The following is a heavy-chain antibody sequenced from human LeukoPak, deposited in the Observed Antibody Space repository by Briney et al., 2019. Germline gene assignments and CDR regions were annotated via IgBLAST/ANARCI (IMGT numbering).Heavy chain of an antibody. J-gene: IGHJ4*02. CDR2: IWSDGSKT. CDR1: GLTLNTFG. V-gene: IGHV3-33*01. D-gene: IGHD6-19*01. CDR3: ARDGSGWSADY. Sequence: GGSLRLSCVASGLTLNTFGMHWVRRTPGKGLEWVGVIWSDGSKTWYADSMKGRFTVFRDNSKNTLYLQLNSLRVEDTAVYYCARDGSGWSADYWGQGTLVTVS.